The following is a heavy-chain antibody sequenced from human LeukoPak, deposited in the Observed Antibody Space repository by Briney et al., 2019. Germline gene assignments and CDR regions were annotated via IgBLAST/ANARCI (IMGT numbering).Heavy chain of an antibody. CDR2: INPHSGRT. V-gene: IGHV1-2*02. Sequence: ASVKVSCKASGYTFTVYYMHWVRQAPGQGLEWMGWINPHSGRTNYATKFQGRVNMIRATSISTAYMELSRLRSDDTAVYYCGVYYDFWSGHYISGGEGHPDYWGQGTLVTVYS. CDR3: GVYYDFWSGHYISGGEGHPDY. J-gene: IGHJ4*02. CDR1: GYTFTVYY. D-gene: IGHD3-3*01.